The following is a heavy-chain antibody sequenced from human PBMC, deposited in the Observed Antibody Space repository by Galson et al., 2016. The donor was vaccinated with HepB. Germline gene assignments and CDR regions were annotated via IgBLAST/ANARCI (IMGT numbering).Heavy chain of an antibody. CDR2: IEKDGSEE. CDR3: VAGAGWLPDY. D-gene: IGHD6-19*01. CDR1: GLTFNIQY. J-gene: IGHJ4*02. V-gene: IGHV3-7*03. Sequence: SLRLSCAVSGLTFNIQYMSWVRQAPGKGLERVANIEKDGSEENYVDSVKGRFTISRDNAKNSAYLQMNNLRAEDTAIYYCVAGAGWLPDYWGQGTLVSVSS.